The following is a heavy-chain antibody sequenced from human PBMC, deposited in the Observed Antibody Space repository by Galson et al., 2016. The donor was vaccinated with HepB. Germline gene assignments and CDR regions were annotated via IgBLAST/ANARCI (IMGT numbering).Heavy chain of an antibody. CDR1: GFTLDHYA. Sequence: SLRLSCAASGFTLDHYAMHWVRQAPGKGLEWVSGISWNSGRLGYADSVKGRFTISRDNAKNSLYLQMNSLSAGDTALYYCAKDSGAYYYDSSGYRRNAFDIWGQGTMVTVSS. V-gene: IGHV3-9*01. J-gene: IGHJ3*02. CDR2: ISWNSGRL. CDR3: AKDSGAYYYDSSGYRRNAFDI. D-gene: IGHD3-22*01.